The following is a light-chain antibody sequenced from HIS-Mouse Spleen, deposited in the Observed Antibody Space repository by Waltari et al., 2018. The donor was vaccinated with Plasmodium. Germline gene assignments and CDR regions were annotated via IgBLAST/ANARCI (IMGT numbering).Light chain of an antibody. CDR3: YSTDSSGNHRV. Sequence: SYELTQPPSVSVSPGQTARITCSGDALPKKYAYWYQQKSGQAPVLVIYGDSKRPAGIPEGVSGSNSGTMATLTISGAQVEDEADYYCYSTDSSGNHRVFGGGTKLTVL. CDR1: ALPKKY. J-gene: IGLJ3*02. CDR2: GDS. V-gene: IGLV3-10*01.